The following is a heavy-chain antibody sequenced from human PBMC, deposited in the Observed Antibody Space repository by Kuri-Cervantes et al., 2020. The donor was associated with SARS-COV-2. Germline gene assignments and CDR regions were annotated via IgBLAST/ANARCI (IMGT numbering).Heavy chain of an antibody. V-gene: IGHV4-34*01. CDR1: GGSFSGYY. D-gene: IGHD6-13*01. CDR3: ASPPMEQLVEGGLEYFQH. J-gene: IGHJ1*01. CDR2: INHSGST. Sequence: GSLRLSCAVYGGSFSGYYWSWIRQPPGKGLEWIGEINHSGSTNYNPSPKSRVTISVDTSKNQFSLKLSSVTAADTAVYYCASPPMEQLVEGGLEYFQHWGQGTLVTVSS.